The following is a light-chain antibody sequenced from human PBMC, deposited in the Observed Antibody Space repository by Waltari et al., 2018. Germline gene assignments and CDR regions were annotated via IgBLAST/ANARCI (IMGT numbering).Light chain of an antibody. Sequence: QSALTQPASVAGSPGQSLTISCTGTSSDIGRYSLVSGYQQQPGKAPKLIVYEVTRRPSGVSLRFAGSKSDNTASLTISGLQAEDDADYYCCSYGGVPSYVLFGGGTKLTVL. CDR1: SSDIGRYSL. CDR2: EVT. CDR3: CSYGGVPSYVL. V-gene: IGLV2-23*02. J-gene: IGLJ2*01.